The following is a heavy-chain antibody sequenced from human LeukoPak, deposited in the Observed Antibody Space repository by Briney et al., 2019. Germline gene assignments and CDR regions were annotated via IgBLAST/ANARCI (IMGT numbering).Heavy chain of an antibody. J-gene: IGHJ6*02. Sequence: SVKVSCKASGGTFSSYAISWVRQAPGQGLEWMGGIIPIFGTANYAQKFQGRVTITADESTSTAYMELSSLRSDDTAVYYCARERWHCRGNDCYSVYYYGLDVWGQGTTVTVSS. CDR1: GGTFSSYA. CDR2: IIPIFGTA. CDR3: ARERWHCRGNDCYSVYYYGLDV. V-gene: IGHV1-69*01. D-gene: IGHD2-15*01.